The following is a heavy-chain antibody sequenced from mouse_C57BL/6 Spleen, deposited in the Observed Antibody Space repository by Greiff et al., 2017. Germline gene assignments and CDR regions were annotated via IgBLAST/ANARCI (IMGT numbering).Heavy chain of an antibody. J-gene: IGHJ3*01. CDR2: IHPNSGST. CDR1: GYTFTSYW. CDR3: ARGGYYVSTFAY. Sequence: VQLQQSGAELVKPGASVKLSCKASGYTFTSYWMHWVKQRPGQGLEWIGMIHPNSGSTNYNEKFKSKATLTVDKSSSTAYMQLSSLTSEDSAVYYCARGGYYVSTFAYWGQGTLVTVSA. D-gene: IGHD2-3*01. V-gene: IGHV1-64*01.